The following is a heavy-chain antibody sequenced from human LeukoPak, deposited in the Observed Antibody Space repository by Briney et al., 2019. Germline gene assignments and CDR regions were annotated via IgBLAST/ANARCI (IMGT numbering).Heavy chain of an antibody. CDR3: AKGAYDFIEIAYFDY. J-gene: IGHJ4*02. CDR1: VFSFNTYA. CDR2: LIGSRGTT. D-gene: IGHD3-3*01. V-gene: IGHV3-23*01. Sequence: PGGSLRLSCVASVFSFNTYAMNWVRHAPGKGLEWVSLLIGSRGTTFYADSVRGRFTISRDNPKSTLYMQMNSRRAEDTTVYYFAKGAYDFIEIAYFDYWGQGSLVTVSS.